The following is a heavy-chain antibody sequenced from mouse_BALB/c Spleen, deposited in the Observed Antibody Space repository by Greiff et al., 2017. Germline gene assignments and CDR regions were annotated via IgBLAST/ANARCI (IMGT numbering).Heavy chain of an antibody. D-gene: IGHD1-2*01. CDR2: ISYSGST. Sequence: EVKLMESGPGLVKPSQSLSLTCTVTGYSITSDYAWNWIRQFPGNKLEWMGYISYSGSTSYNPSLKSRISITRDTSKNQFFLQLNSVTTEDTATYYCARHYYGYGWYFDVWGAGTTVTVSS. CDR1: GYSITSDYA. CDR3: ARHYYGYGWYFDV. V-gene: IGHV3-2*02. J-gene: IGHJ1*01.